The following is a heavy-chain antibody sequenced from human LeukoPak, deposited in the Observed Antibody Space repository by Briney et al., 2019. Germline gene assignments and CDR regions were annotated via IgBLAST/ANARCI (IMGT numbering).Heavy chain of an antibody. J-gene: IGHJ4*02. CDR2: ISRNGGTT. V-gene: IGHV3-64*01. D-gene: IGHD1-26*01. CDR1: GFTLSSYA. CDR3: ARGEGGYFDY. Sequence: GGSLRLSCAASGFTLSSYAMHWVRQAPGKGLEYVSAISRNGGTTYYANSVKGRFTTSRDNSKNTLYLQMGSLRAEDMAVYYCARGEGGYFDYWGQGTLVTVSS.